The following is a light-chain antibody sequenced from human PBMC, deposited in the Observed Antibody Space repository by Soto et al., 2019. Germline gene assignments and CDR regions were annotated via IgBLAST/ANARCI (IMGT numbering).Light chain of an antibody. V-gene: IGKV4-1*01. Sequence: DIVMTQSPDSLAVSLGERATINCKSSQSVLCSSNNKNYLAWYQQKPGQPPKLLIYWASTRESGVPDRFSGSGSGTDFTLTISSLQAEDVAVYYCQQYCTTPTWTFGQGTKVDIK. J-gene: IGKJ1*01. CDR3: QQYCTTPTWT. CDR2: WAS. CDR1: QSVLCSSNNKNY.